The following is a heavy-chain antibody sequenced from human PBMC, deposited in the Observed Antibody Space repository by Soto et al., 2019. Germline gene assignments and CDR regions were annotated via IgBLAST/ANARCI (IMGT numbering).Heavy chain of an antibody. V-gene: IGHV3-64*01. CDR3: ARQWLDSYYFDY. CDR1: GFTFSSYA. Sequence: EVQLVESGGGLVQPGGSLRLSCAASGFTFSSYAMHWVRQAPGKGLEYVSGISSNGGSTHYANSVKGRFTISRDNSKNTLYLQMGRLRAEDMAVYYCARQWLDSYYFDYWGLGTLVTVSS. J-gene: IGHJ4*02. CDR2: ISSNGGST. D-gene: IGHD6-19*01.